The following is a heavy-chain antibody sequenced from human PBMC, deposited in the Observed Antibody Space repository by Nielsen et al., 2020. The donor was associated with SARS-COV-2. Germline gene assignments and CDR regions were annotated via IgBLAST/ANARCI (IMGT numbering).Heavy chain of an antibody. D-gene: IGHD5-18*01. V-gene: IGHV3-73*01. CDR3: TSLRSGYRYYYGLDV. CDR2: IRNKDNRYAT. J-gene: IGHJ6*02. CDR1: GFSFSAST. Sequence: GESLKISCAASGFSFSASTMEWVRQVSGKGLEWVGRIRNKDNRYATLYAATVKGRFTISRDDSKNTAYLQMNSLKTEDTAVYYCTSLRSGYRYYYGLDVWGQGTTVAVSS.